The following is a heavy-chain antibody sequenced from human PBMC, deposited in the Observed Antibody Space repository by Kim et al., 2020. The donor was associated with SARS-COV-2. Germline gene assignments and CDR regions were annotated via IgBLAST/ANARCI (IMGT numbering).Heavy chain of an antibody. D-gene: IGHD6-6*01. V-gene: IGHV4-31*02. Sequence: SLKSRVTISVDTSKNQFSLKLGSVTAADTAVYYCARDASTAYSSSSGLDYWGQGTLVTVSS. J-gene: IGHJ4*02. CDR3: ARDASTAYSSSSGLDY.